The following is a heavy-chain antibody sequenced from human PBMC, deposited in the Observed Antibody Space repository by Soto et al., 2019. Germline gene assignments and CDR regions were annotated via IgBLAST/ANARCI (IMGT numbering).Heavy chain of an antibody. D-gene: IGHD3-22*01. J-gene: IGHJ4*02. CDR1: GFTFSSYA. CDR3: SKVVGGVTMIGVGITTGLDY. Sequence: GGSLRLSCAASGFTFSSYAMSWVRQAPGKGLEWVSAISGSGGSTYYADSVKGRFTISRDNSKNTLYLQMNSLRAEDTAVYYGSKVVGGVTMIGVGITTGLDYWGQGTLVTVSS. V-gene: IGHV3-23*01. CDR2: ISGSGGST.